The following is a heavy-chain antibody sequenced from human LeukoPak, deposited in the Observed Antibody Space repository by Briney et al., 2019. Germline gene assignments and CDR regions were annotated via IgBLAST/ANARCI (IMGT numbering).Heavy chain of an antibody. Sequence: SETLSLTCTVSGDSISGYFWSWIRQPPGKGLEWIGYIYYSGTTNNNPSLKSRVTISVDTSKNQFSLKLNSVTAADTAVYYCARDGGAVVTGDAFDIWGQGTMVTVSS. D-gene: IGHD2-21*02. CDR1: GDSISGYF. V-gene: IGHV4-59*01. CDR3: ARDGGAVVTGDAFDI. CDR2: IYYSGTT. J-gene: IGHJ3*02.